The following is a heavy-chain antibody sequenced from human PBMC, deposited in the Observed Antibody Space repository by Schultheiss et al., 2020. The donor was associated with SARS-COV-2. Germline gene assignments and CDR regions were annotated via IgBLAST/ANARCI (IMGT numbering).Heavy chain of an antibody. V-gene: IGHV2-5*08. D-gene: IGHD6-19*01. CDR2: IDWDDDK. CDR3: SHGWSPNIFDY. J-gene: IGHJ4*01. CDR1: GFSLSTSGLC. Sequence: SGPTLLKPTPTLTLTCTFFGFSLSTSGLCVSWIRQPPGKALEWLECIDWDDDKRYSPSLKSRLTNTKYTSKNQVVLTMTNKDTVDTATYYCSHGWSPNIFDYWGHGTLVTVSS.